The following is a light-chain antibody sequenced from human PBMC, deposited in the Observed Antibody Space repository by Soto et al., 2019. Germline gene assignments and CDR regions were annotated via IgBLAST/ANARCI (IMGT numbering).Light chain of an antibody. CDR1: QSVSSN. V-gene: IGKV3-15*01. J-gene: IGKJ4*01. Sequence: EIVLSQSPATLSLSPGERATLSCRASQSVSSNLAWYQQKPGQAPRLLIYGASTRAAIIPARFSGSGSGTEFTLTISSLQSEDFAVYYCQHYVTWPLTFGGGTKVDIK. CDR3: QHYVTWPLT. CDR2: GAS.